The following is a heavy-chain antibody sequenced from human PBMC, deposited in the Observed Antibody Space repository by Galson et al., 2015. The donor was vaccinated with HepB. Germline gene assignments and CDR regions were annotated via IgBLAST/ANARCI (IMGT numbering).Heavy chain of an antibody. J-gene: IGHJ4*02. CDR1: GFTFSMFG. Sequence: SLRLSCAASGFTFSMFGMHWVRQAPGKGLEWVAIISNDGSNKYYADSVKDRFTISRQSSKSTVFLQMNSLRAEDTAVYYCATTSPYCGGDCYYFDYWGQGTVVTVSS. CDR2: ISNDGSNK. D-gene: IGHD2-21*02. CDR3: ATTSPYCGGDCYYFDY. V-gene: IGHV3-30*03.